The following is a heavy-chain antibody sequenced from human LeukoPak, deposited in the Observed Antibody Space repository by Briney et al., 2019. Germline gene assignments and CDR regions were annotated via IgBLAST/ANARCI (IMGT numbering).Heavy chain of an antibody. CDR2: INPSGGST. Sequence: PVASVKVSCTASGYTFTSYYMHWVRQAPGQGLEWMGIINPSGGSTSYAQKFQGRVTMTRDMSTSTVYMELCSLRSEDTAVYYCARDHASGYAGEPDYWGQGTLVTVSS. CDR3: ARDHASGYAGEPDY. V-gene: IGHV1-46*01. D-gene: IGHD5-12*01. CDR1: GYTFTSYY. J-gene: IGHJ4*02.